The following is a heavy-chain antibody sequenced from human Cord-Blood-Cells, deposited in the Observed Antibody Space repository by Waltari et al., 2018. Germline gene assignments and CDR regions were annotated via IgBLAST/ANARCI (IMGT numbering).Heavy chain of an antibody. CDR2: IIPIIGIA. CDR1: GGTFSSYA. Sequence: QVQLVQSGAEVKKPGSSVQVSCSASGGTFSSYAISWVRQAPGQGLEWMGRIIPIIGIANYAQKFQGRVTITADKSTSTAYMELSSLRSEDTAVYYCARSEWELLDYWGQGTLVTVST. D-gene: IGHD1-26*01. J-gene: IGHJ4*02. V-gene: IGHV1-69*09. CDR3: ARSEWELLDY.